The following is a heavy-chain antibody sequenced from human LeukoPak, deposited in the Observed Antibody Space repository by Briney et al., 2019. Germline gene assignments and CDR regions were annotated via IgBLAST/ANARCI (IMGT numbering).Heavy chain of an antibody. J-gene: IGHJ4*02. CDR2: VNHSGSP. CDR3: ARGLRPPIAPAATVYFDY. CDR1: GGSFSGYY. V-gene: IGHV4-34*01. Sequence: PSETLSLTCAVYGGSFSGYYWNWIRQPPGKGLEWIGEVNHSGSPNYNPCLKSRVTISVDTSKNQFSLKLSSVTAADTAVYYCARGLRPPIAPAATVYFDYWGQGTLVTVSS. D-gene: IGHD6-13*01.